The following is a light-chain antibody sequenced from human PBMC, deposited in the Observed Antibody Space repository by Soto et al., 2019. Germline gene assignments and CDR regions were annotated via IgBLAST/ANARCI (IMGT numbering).Light chain of an antibody. CDR1: QAIRSD. V-gene: IGKV1-17*01. CDR2: AAS. Sequence: SPMTQSRSSLSASLSQRVSIXCRASQAIRSDVGWYQQKPGKVPKRLIYAASSLQSGVPSRFSGSGSGTEFTLTISSLQPEDFATYYCLQHNSYPLTFGGGTKVDIK. J-gene: IGKJ4*01. CDR3: LQHNSYPLT.